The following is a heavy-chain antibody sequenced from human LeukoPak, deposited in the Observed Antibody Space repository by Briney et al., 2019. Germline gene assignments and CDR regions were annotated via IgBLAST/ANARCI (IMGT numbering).Heavy chain of an antibody. CDR1: GFTFSSYA. J-gene: IGHJ6*02. D-gene: IGHD6-13*01. CDR2: ISGSGGST. CDR3: HLSSSWTYYYGMDV. Sequence: GGSLRLSCAASGFTFSSYAMSWVRQAPGKGLEWVSAISGSGGSTYYADSVKGRFTISRDNSKNTLYLQMNSLRAEDTAVYYCHLSSSWTYYYGMDVWGQGTTVTVSS. V-gene: IGHV3-23*01.